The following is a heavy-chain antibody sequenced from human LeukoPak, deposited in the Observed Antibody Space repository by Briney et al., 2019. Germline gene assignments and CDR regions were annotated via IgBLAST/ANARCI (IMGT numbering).Heavy chain of an antibody. CDR3: ARGGGRYCSGGSCPRNNPLLIGWFDP. Sequence: PSETPSLTCTVSGGSLSSYYWSWIRQPAGKGLEWIGRIYTSGSTNYNPSLKSRVTMSVDTSKNQFSLKLSSVTAADTAVYYCARGGGRYCSGGSCPRNNPLLIGWFDPWGQGTLVTVSS. D-gene: IGHD2-15*01. CDR2: IYTSGST. CDR1: GGSLSSYY. J-gene: IGHJ5*02. V-gene: IGHV4-4*07.